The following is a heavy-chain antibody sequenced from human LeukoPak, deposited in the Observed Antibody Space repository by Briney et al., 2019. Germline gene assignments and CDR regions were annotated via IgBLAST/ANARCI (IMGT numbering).Heavy chain of an antibody. D-gene: IGHD2/OR15-2a*01. Sequence: PGRSLRLSCAASGFTFSSYGMHWVRQAPGKGLEWVAVIWYGGSNKYYADSVKGRFTISRDNSKNTLYLQMNSLRAEDTAVYYCTKDRNSNYYYYMDVWGKGTTVTVSS. CDR1: GFTFSSYG. CDR3: TKDRNSNYYYYMDV. V-gene: IGHV3-30*18. CDR2: IWYGGSNK. J-gene: IGHJ6*03.